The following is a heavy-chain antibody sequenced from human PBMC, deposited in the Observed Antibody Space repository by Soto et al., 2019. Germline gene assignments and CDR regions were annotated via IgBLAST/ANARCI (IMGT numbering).Heavy chain of an antibody. CDR2: IYYSGST. Sequence: PSETLSLTCTVSGGSISTSSYYWGWIRQPPGKGLEWIGSIYYSGSTYYNPSLKSRVTISVDTSKNQFSLKLSSVTAADTAVYYCARVSKSGSYEGTYYYYGMDVWGQGTTVTVSS. D-gene: IGHD1-26*01. CDR3: ARVSKSGSYEGTYYYYGMDV. V-gene: IGHV4-39*01. J-gene: IGHJ6*02. CDR1: GGSISTSSYY.